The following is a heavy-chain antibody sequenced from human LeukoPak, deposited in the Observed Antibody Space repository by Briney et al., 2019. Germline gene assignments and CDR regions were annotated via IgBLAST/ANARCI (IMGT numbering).Heavy chain of an antibody. CDR3: ARARASKAGRRATAFDI. Sequence: SETLSLTCAVYGGPFSGYYWSWIRQPPGKGLEWIGEINHSGSTNYNPSLKSRVTISVDTSKNQFSLKLSSVTAADTAVYYCARARASKAGRRATAFDIWGQGTMVTVSS. CDR2: INHSGST. CDR1: GGPFSGYY. J-gene: IGHJ3*02. V-gene: IGHV4-34*01. D-gene: IGHD6-19*01.